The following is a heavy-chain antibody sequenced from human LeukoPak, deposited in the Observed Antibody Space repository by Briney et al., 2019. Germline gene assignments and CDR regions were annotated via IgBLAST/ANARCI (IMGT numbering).Heavy chain of an antibody. CDR3: AREGAGVRDAFDI. V-gene: IGHV3-33*01. CDR2: IWYDGSNK. J-gene: IGHJ3*02. D-gene: IGHD1-26*01. Sequence: GGSQRLSCAASGFNFSSYDMHGLRQAPGKGLEGVAVIWYDGSNKYYADSVKGRFTISRDNSKNTLYLQMNSLRAEDTAVYYCAREGAGVRDAFDIWGQGTMVSVSS. CDR1: GFNFSSYD.